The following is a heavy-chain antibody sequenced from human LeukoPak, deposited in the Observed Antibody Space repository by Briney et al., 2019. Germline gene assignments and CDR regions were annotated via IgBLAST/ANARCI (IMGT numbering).Heavy chain of an antibody. CDR2: ITGRGGT. CDR3: AKDPNGDYVGAFNS. J-gene: IGHJ3*01. V-gene: IGHV3-23*01. D-gene: IGHD4-17*01. Sequence: GGSLRLSCAASGLTFSNYAMTWVRQAPGKGLEWISSITGRGGTSYTDSVKGRFTVYRDNSKNTLYLQMNSLRVGDTALYYCAKDPNGDYVGAFNSWGQGTMVTVSS. CDR1: GLTFSNYA.